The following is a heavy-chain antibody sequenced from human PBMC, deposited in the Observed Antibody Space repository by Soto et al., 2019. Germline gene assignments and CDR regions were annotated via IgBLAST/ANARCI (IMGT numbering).Heavy chain of an antibody. CDR2: IGTAGDT. CDR3: ARAGQGASCSGGSCYLGASDI. D-gene: IGHD2-15*01. CDR1: GFNFSSYD. V-gene: IGHV3-13*01. Sequence: EVQLVESGGGLVQPGGSLRLSCEASGFNFSSYDMHWVRQATGKGLEWVSVIGTAGDTFYTGSVKGRFTISRENGKISLYLQMNSLSAGDTAVYYCARAGQGASCSGGSCYLGASDIWGQGTMVTVSS. J-gene: IGHJ3*02.